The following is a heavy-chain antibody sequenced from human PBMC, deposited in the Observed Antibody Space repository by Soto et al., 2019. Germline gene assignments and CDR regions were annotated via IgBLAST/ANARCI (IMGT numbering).Heavy chain of an antibody. CDR3: ARGIQIAAALVDRNY. CDR1: GGSFSGYY. D-gene: IGHD6-13*01. CDR2: INHSGST. V-gene: IGHV4-34*01. Sequence: PSETLSLTCAVYGGSFSGYYWCWIRQPPGKGLEWIGEINHSGSTNYNPSLKSRVTISVDTSKNQFSLKLSSVTAADTAVYYCARGIQIAAALVDRNYWGQGTLVTVSA. J-gene: IGHJ4*02.